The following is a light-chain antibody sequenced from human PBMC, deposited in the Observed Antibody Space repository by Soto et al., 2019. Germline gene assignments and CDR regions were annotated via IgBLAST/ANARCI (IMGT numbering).Light chain of an antibody. Sequence: EIVLSQSPATLSLSPVEIATLSCRASQSISSSLAWYRQKPGQAPSLLIYDTSNRATVIPTRFSGSGSGKDFTLTISSIETKDFAVYYSHQLSKLPQTIRQGTKLKIK. CDR3: HQLSKLPQT. V-gene: IGKV3-11*01. CDR2: DTS. CDR1: QSISSS. J-gene: IGKJ2*01.